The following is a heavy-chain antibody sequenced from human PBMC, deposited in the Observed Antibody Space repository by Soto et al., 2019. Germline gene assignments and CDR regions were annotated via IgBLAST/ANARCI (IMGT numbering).Heavy chain of an antibody. CDR1: GGSISSGGYS. CDR3: ASGQQLVRNY. V-gene: IGHV4-30-2*01. D-gene: IGHD6-13*01. Sequence: QLQLQESGSGLVKPSQTLSLTCAVSGGSISSGGYSWSWLRQQPGKGLEWIGYIYHSGSTYYNPSLKSRVTISVDRSKNQFSLKLSSVTAADTAVYYCASGQQLVRNYWGQGTLVTVSS. J-gene: IGHJ4*02. CDR2: IYHSGST.